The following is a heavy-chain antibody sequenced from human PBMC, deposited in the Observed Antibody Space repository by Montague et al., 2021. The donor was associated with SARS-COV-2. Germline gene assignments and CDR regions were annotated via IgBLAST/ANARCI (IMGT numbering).Heavy chain of an antibody. CDR3: ARPKYSSSWYVDY. J-gene: IGHJ4*02. D-gene: IGHD6-13*01. V-gene: IGHV4-39*01. Sequence: SETLSFTCTVSGGSISSSSYYWGWIRQPPGKGLEWIGSIYYSGSTYYNPSLKSRVTISVDTSKNQFSLKLSSVTAADTAVYYCARPKYSSSWYVDYWGQGTLVTVSS. CDR1: GGSISSSSYY. CDR2: IYYSGST.